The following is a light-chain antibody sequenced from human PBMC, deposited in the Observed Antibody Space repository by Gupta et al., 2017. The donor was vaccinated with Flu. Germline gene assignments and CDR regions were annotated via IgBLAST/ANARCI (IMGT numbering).Light chain of an antibody. J-gene: IGKJ1*01. CDR3: LHKSRCPWT. CDR2: GAS. V-gene: IGKV3D-15*01. CDR1: ESISSN. Sequence: IVMAQSPATLSVSLGERASLSCRASESISSNLAWYQRKPGQAPRLLVFGASTKASGFPARFSGCGSGTEFTLTISSRQSEDFAVYYCLHKSRCPWTFAQGTKVEI.